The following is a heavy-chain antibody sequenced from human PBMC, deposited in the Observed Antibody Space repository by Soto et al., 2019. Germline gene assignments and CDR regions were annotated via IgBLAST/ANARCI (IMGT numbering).Heavy chain of an antibody. CDR1: GFTVSSNY. Sequence: GGSLRLSCAASGFTVSSNYMSWVRQAPGKGLEWVSVIYSGGSTYYADSVKGRFTISRDNSKNTLYLQMNSLRAEDTAVYYCARDTYDYVWGSYRYFDYWGQGTLVTVSS. J-gene: IGHJ4*02. V-gene: IGHV3-53*01. CDR2: IYSGGST. CDR3: ARDTYDYVWGSYRYFDY. D-gene: IGHD3-16*02.